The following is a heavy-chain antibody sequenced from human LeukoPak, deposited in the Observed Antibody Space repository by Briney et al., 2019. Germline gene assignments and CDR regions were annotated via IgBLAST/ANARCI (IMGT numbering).Heavy chain of an antibody. CDR3: TRVRYRSGSYYSDY. CDR1: GFTLSSYW. Sequence: PGGSLRLSCAASGFTLSSYWMHWVRQAPGKGLVWVSRVNSDASSTSYADSVKGRFTISRDNAKNTLYLQMNSLRAEDTAVYYCTRVRYRSGSYYSDYWGQGTLVTVSS. V-gene: IGHV3-74*01. CDR2: VNSDASST. J-gene: IGHJ4*02. D-gene: IGHD3-10*01.